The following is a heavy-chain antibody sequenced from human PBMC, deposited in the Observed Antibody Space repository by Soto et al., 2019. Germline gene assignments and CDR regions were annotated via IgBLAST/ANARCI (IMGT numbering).Heavy chain of an antibody. D-gene: IGHD1-26*01. Sequence: SETLSLTCAVYGGSFSGYYWSLIRQPPGKGLEWIGEINHSGNTNYNPSLKSRVTISVDTSKNQFSLKLSSVTAADTAVYYCARGGETSGSYYHWFDPWGQGTLVTVSS. J-gene: IGHJ5*02. CDR2: INHSGNT. CDR3: ARGGETSGSYYHWFDP. CDR1: GGSFSGYY. V-gene: IGHV4-34*01.